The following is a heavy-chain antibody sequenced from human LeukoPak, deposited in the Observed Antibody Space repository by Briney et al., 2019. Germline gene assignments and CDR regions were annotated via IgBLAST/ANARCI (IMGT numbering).Heavy chain of an antibody. Sequence: PGGSLRLPCAASGFTFSSYAMSWVRQAPGKGLQWVSVISGSDGSTYYADSVKGRFTISRDNSKNTLYLQMNSLRAEDTAVYYCAKGTVYGDYDLWGQGTLVTVSS. CDR3: AKGTVYGDYDL. V-gene: IGHV3-23*01. D-gene: IGHD4-17*01. CDR1: GFTFSSYA. CDR2: ISGSDGST. J-gene: IGHJ5*02.